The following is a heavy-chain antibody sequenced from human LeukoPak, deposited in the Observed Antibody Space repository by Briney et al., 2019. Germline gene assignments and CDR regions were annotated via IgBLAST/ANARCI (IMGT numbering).Heavy chain of an antibody. CDR2: MNPDSTNT. CDR1: GYTFASYD. Sequence: ASVTVSCKASGYTFASYDINWVRQAPGQGLEWMGWMNPDSTNTGYAQKFQGRVTMTRDTSKSTAYMELSSLTSEDTAVYYCARVPSLGYCSGGSCYRFDHWGQGTLVAVSS. V-gene: IGHV1-8*01. J-gene: IGHJ4*02. D-gene: IGHD2-15*01. CDR3: ARVPSLGYCSGGSCYRFDH.